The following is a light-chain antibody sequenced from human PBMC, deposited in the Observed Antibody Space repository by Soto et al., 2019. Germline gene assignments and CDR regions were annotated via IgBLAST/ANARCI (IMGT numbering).Light chain of an antibody. CDR2: DAS. CDR1: QSVSSY. J-gene: IGKJ4*01. V-gene: IGKV3-11*01. CDR3: QQRINWPY. Sequence: IVLTPSSATLSLSPGERATLSCRASQSVSSYLAWYQQKPGQAPRLLIYDASNRATGIPARFSVSGSGTDFTLNISRLEPEEFAVYYCQQRINWPYFGGETNVDIK.